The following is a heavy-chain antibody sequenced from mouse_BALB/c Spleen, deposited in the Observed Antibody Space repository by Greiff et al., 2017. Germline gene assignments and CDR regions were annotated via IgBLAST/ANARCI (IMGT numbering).Heavy chain of an antibody. CDR2: SRNKANDYTT. D-gene: IGHD1-1*01. J-gene: IGHJ1*01. V-gene: IGHV7-1*02. CDR3: ARDYYYGIYWYFDV. CDR1: GFTFSDFY. Sequence: EVKVVESGGGLVQPGGSLRLSCATSGFTFSDFYMEWVRQPPGKRLEWIAASRNKANDYTTEYSASVKGRFIVSRDTSQSILYLQMNALRAEDTAIYYCARDYYYGIYWYFDVWGAGTTVTVSS.